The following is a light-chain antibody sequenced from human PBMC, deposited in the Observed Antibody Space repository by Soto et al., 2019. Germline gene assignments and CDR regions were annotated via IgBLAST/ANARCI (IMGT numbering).Light chain of an antibody. J-gene: IGKJ5*01. CDR1: QSVSSNY. Sequence: ETVLTQSPGTLSLSPGERATLSCRASQSVSSNYLAWYQQKPGQAPRLLIYGASSRATGIPDRFCGSGSGTDFTLTISRLEPEDFAVYYCQQYGNSPSTFGQGTRLEIK. V-gene: IGKV3-20*01. CDR2: GAS. CDR3: QQYGNSPST.